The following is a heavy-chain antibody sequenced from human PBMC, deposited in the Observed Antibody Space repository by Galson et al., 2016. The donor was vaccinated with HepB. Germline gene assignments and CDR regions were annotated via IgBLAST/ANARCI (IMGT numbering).Heavy chain of an antibody. D-gene: IGHD2-2*01. CDR3: GKGSDCSSTRCSDVGYYFYALDV. V-gene: IGHV3-43*01. J-gene: IGHJ6*02. Sequence: SLRLSCAASGFTFDDYTMHWVRQAPGKDLEWVSLISWDGGSTYYADSVKGRVTISRDSRKNSLYMQMKSLRTKDTALYYGGKGSDCSSTRCSDVGYYFYALDVWGQGTTVTVSS. CDR1: GFTFDDYT. CDR2: ISWDGGST.